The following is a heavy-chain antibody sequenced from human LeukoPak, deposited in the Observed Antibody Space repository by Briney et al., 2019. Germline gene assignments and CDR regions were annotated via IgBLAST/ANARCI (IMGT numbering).Heavy chain of an antibody. CDR1: GFTFTSYS. CDR2: ISGTGVST. V-gene: IGHV3-23*01. CDR3: ANLRSSSSPWPIDS. Sequence: GGSLRLSCAASGFTFTSYSMNWVRQAPGKGLEWVTAISGTGVSTHYADSMKGRFTISRDNSKNTLYLQMNSLRAADTAVYYCANLRSSSSPWPIDSWGQGTLVTVSS. D-gene: IGHD6-6*01. J-gene: IGHJ4*02.